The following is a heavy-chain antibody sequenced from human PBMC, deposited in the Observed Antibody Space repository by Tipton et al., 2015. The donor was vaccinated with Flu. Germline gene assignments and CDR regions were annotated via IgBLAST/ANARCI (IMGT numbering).Heavy chain of an antibody. CDR3: ARDSWTRNSSGYPY. CDR1: GGSISSYY. Sequence: TLSLTCTVSGGSISSYYWSWIRQPAGKGLEWIGRIYTSGSTNYNPSLKSRVTISVDTSKNQFSLKLSSVTAADTAVYYCARDSWTRNSSGYPYWGQGTLVTVSS. CDR2: IYTSGST. J-gene: IGHJ4*02. D-gene: IGHD3-22*01. V-gene: IGHV4-4*07.